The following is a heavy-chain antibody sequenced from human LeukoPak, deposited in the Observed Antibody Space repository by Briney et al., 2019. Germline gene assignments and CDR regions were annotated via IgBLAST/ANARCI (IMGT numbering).Heavy chain of an antibody. D-gene: IGHD3-10*01. CDR1: GDTFSSYA. CDR2: IIPIFGTA. J-gene: IGHJ5*02. V-gene: IGHV1-69*06. Sequence: SVKVSCKASGDTFSSYASSWVRQAPGQGLEWVGGIIPIFGTANYAQKFQDRVTITADKSTSTAYMELSSLRSEDTAVYYCARVRGYYGSGSYSPNWFDPWGQGTLVTVSS. CDR3: ARVRGYYGSGSYSPNWFDP.